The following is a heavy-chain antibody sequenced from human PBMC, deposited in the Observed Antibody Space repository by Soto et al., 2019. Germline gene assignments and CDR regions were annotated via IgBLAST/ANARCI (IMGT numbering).Heavy chain of an antibody. V-gene: IGHV4-59*01. CDR2: IYYTRST. CDR1: GGSISSYY. Sequence: LSLTCTVSGGSISSYYWSWIRQPPGKGLEWIGYIYYTRSTNYNPSLKSRVTISVDTSKNHFSLKLSSVTAADTAVYYCARDGYTLTPNYYYGMDVWGQGTTVTVSS. D-gene: IGHD4-4*01. CDR3: ARDGYTLTPNYYYGMDV. J-gene: IGHJ6*02.